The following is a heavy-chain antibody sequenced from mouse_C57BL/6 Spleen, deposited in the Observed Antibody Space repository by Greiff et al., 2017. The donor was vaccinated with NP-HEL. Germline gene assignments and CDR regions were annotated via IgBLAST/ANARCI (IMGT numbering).Heavy chain of an antibody. D-gene: IGHD2-1*01. CDR2: IDPETGGT. J-gene: IGHJ4*01. CDR3: TRGDLLNAMDY. Sequence: QVQLQQSGAELVRPGASVTLSCKASGYTFTDYEMHWVKQTPVHGLEWIGAIDPETGGTAYNQKFKGKAILTADKSSSTAYMELRSLTSEDSAVYYCTRGDLLNAMDYWGQGTSVTVSS. CDR1: GYTFTDYE. V-gene: IGHV1-15*01.